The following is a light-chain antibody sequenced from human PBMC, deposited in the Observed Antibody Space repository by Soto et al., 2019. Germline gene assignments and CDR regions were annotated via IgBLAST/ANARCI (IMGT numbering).Light chain of an antibody. Sequence: EIVLTQSPGTLSLSPGERATHSCRASQSVSSSYLAWYQQKPGQAPRLIIYGASSRATGIPDRFSGSVSRTNFTLTISRLEPEDFAVYYCQQYGSSLLTFGGGTKVEIK. J-gene: IGKJ4*01. CDR2: GAS. CDR3: QQYGSSLLT. V-gene: IGKV3-20*01. CDR1: QSVSSSY.